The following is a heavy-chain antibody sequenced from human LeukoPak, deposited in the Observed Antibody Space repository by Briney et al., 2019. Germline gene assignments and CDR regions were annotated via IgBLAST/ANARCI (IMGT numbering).Heavy chain of an antibody. J-gene: IGHJ4*02. Sequence: SETLSLSCTVSNFSVRSTFFWAWLRQPPGKGLEWIGHTYYSGNNYYNPSLKSRVTISVDTSKNQFSLKLSSVTAADTAVYYCASERETSLSVDYWGQGTLVTVSS. CDR2: TYYSGNN. D-gene: IGHD3-16*01. CDR3: ASERETSLSVDY. V-gene: IGHV4-38-2*02. CDR1: NFSVRSTFF.